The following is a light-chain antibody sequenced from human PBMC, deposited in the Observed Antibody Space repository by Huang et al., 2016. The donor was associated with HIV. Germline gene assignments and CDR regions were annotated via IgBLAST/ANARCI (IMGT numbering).Light chain of an antibody. Sequence: DIVMTQSPDSLAVSLGSTATLNCTSSQSILYTSNNKNFLAWYQQKPGQPPKLLIYLASTREAGVPARFSGSGSATDFTLTVGSLQAEDVATYYCQQYYATPYTFGQGTKLEIK. V-gene: IGKV4-1*01. J-gene: IGKJ2*01. CDR3: QQYYATPYT. CDR1: QSILYTSNNKNF. CDR2: LAS.